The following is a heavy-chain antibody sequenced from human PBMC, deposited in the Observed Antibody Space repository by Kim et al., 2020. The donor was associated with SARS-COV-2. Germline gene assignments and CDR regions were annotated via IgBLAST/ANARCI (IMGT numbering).Heavy chain of an antibody. J-gene: IGHJ4*02. CDR3: ASLSATAAGGDY. D-gene: IGHD6-13*01. Sequence: ASVKVSCKASGYTFTSYDINWVRQATGQGLEWMGWMNPNSGNTGYAQKFQGRVTMTRNTSISTAYMELSSLRSEDTAVYYCASLSATAAGGDYWGQGTLVTVSS. CDR2: MNPNSGNT. CDR1: GYTFTSYD. V-gene: IGHV1-8*01.